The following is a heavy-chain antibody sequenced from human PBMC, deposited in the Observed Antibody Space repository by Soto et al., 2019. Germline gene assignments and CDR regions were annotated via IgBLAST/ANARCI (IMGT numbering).Heavy chain of an antibody. D-gene: IGHD3-3*01. V-gene: IGHV4-59*08. CDR3: ARRTIFGVVWEAFDI. CDR1: GGSSSSYY. Sequence: SETLSLTCAVSGGSSSSYYWSWIRQPPGKGLEWIGYIYYSGSTNYNPSLKSRVTISVDTSKNQFSLKLSSVTAADTAVYYCARRTIFGVVWEAFDIWGQGTMVTVSS. J-gene: IGHJ3*02. CDR2: IYYSGST.